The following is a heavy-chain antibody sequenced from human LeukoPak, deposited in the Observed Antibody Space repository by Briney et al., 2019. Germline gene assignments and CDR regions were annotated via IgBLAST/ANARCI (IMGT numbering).Heavy chain of an antibody. D-gene: IGHD2-15*01. CDR1: GYSISSSYY. J-gene: IGHJ5*02. Sequence: SETLSLTCTVSGYSISSSYYWGWFRQPPGKGLEWIGIFYHSGSAYYNPSLKRRVTISVATSKIQFTLKLSSLTAADTAVYYCARSSIVGGASTYWFDPWGQGTLVTVSS. CDR2: FYHSGSA. CDR3: ARSSIVGGASTYWFDP. V-gene: IGHV4-38-2*02.